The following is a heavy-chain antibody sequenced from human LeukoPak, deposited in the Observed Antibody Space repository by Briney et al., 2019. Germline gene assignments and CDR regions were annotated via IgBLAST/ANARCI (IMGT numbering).Heavy chain of an antibody. J-gene: IGHJ5*01. V-gene: IGHV4-59*01. CDR1: GGSISSYY. D-gene: IGHD4-11*01. CDR2: IYYSGST. Sequence: SETLSLTCTVSGGSISSYYWSWIRQPPGKGLEWIGYIYYSGSTNYNPSLKSRVTTSVDTSKNQFSLKLSSVTAADTAVYYCARVQYGEFDPWGQGTLVTVSS. CDR3: ARVQYGEFDP.